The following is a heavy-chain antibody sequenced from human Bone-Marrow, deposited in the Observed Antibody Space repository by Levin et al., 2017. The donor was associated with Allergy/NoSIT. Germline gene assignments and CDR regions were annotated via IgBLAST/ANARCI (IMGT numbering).Heavy chain of an antibody. V-gene: IGHV1-2*02. J-gene: IGHJ6*02. CDR3: VKDPGAYFGSGTYDGVDV. CDR1: GYTFSDYF. CDR2: INPKSGTT. Sequence: PEASVKVSCKASGYTFSDYFIHWVRQAPGQGLEWMGWINPKSGTTNYAQKLRGRVTMTTEEAISTIYMTLSRLTSDDKGVYYCVKDPGAYFGSGTYDGVDVWGQGTTVTVSS. D-gene: IGHD3-10*01.